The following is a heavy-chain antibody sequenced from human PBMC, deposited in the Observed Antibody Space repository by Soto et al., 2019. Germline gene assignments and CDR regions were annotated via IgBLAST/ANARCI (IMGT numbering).Heavy chain of an antibody. Sequence: PERSLRLSCASSVFTVISNYMSGVRQAPGKGLEWVSVIYGGGSTYYADFVKGRFTISRYNSKNTLYLQMNSLRAEDTAVYYCARGLRGWLRSFDYLGQGTLDTVT. CDR2: IYGGGST. D-gene: IGHD5-12*01. CDR1: VFTVISNY. CDR3: ARGLRGWLRSFDY. J-gene: IGHJ4*02. V-gene: IGHV3-53*01.